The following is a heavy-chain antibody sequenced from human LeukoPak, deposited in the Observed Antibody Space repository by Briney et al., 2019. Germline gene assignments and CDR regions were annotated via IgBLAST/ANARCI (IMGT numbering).Heavy chain of an antibody. CDR1: GGSISSSSYY. Sequence: SETLSLTCTVSGGSISSSSYYWGWIRQPPGKGLEWIGSIDHSGSTYQNPSLKSRVTISADTSKNQFSLKLSSVTAGDTAVYYCASVGDYDILTGYSFFDYWGQGTLVTVSS. D-gene: IGHD3-9*01. CDR2: IDHSGST. CDR3: ASVGDYDILTGYSFFDY. J-gene: IGHJ4*02. V-gene: IGHV4-39*07.